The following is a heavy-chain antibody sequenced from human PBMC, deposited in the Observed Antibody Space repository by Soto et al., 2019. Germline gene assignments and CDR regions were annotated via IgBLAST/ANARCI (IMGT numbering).Heavy chain of an antibody. CDR1: GYTFTYYG. V-gene: IGHV1-18*04. Sequence: ASEQVSCEASGYTFTYYGVSWVRQAPGQGLEWMGWSSGTNGDTNYAQKFQVRVTMTTDTSTSTGYMELRSLRSGDTAVYFCARVAEIVVVPPAVIPFDCWGQGTLVTVAS. D-gene: IGHD2-2*01. CDR3: ARVAEIVVVPPAVIPFDC. CDR2: SSGTNGDT. J-gene: IGHJ4*02.